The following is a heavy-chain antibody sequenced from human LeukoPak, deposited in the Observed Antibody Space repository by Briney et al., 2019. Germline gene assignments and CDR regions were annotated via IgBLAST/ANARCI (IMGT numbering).Heavy chain of an antibody. V-gene: IGHV4-34*01. D-gene: IGHD6-13*01. Sequence: SETLSLTCAVYGGSFSGYYWSWIRQPPGKGLEWIGEINHSGSTNYNPSLKSRVTISVDTSKNQFSLKLSSVTATDTAVYYCARGGLAAAGTSPSYLDYWGQGTLVTVSS. CDR1: GGSFSGYY. J-gene: IGHJ4*02. CDR3: ARGGLAAAGTSPSYLDY. CDR2: INHSGST.